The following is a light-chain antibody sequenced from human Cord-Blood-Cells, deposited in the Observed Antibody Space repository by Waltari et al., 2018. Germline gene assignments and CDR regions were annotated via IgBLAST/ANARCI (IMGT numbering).Light chain of an antibody. CDR1: SSDVGGYNY. J-gene: IGLJ3*02. CDR3: SSYTSSSRV. CDR2: DVS. V-gene: IGLV2-14*01. Sequence: QSALTQPASVSGSPGQSITISCTGTSSDVGGYNYVSCYQQHPGKAPKLMIDDVSKRPSGVSNRFSGSKSGNTSSLTISGLQAEDEADYYCSSYTSSSRVFGGGTKLTVL.